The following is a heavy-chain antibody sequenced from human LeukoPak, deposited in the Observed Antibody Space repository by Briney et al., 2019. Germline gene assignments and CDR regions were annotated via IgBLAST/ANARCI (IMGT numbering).Heavy chain of an antibody. CDR3: ARSPGENPYYYYGMDV. Sequence: PSETLSLTCAVSGGPISSGGYSWSWIRQPPGKGLEWIGYIYHSGSPYYNPSLKSRVTISVDRSNNQFSLKLNSVTAADTAVYYCARSPGENPYYYYGMDVWGQGTTVTVS. V-gene: IGHV4-30-2*01. CDR1: GGPISSGGYS. D-gene: IGHD2-21*01. CDR2: IYHSGSP. J-gene: IGHJ6*02.